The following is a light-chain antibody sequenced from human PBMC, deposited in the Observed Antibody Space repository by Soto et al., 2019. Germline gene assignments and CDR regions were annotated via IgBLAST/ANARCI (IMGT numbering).Light chain of an antibody. CDR1: QSVGSY. CDR2: DAS. CDR3: QQRSNWPPLT. J-gene: IGKJ4*01. V-gene: IGKV3-11*01. Sequence: EIVLTQSPATLSLSPGERATLSCRASQSVGSYLAWYQQKRGQAPRLLIYDASNRATGIPARFSGSGSGTDFTPTISSLEPEDFAVYYCQQRSNWPPLTFGGGTKLEIK.